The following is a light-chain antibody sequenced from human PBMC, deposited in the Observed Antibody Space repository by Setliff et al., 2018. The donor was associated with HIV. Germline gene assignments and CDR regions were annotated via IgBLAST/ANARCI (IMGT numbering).Light chain of an antibody. J-gene: IGLJ1*01. CDR1: SSNIGRNT. Sequence: QSVLTQPPSASGTPGQRVTISCSGSSSNIGRNTVNWYQQLPGTAPKLLIYRNYQRPSGVPDRFSGSKSGTSASLAISGLQSEDEADYYCAAWDDSLNGSYVFGAGTKVTVL. V-gene: IGLV1-44*01. CDR3: AAWDDSLNGSYV. CDR2: RNY.